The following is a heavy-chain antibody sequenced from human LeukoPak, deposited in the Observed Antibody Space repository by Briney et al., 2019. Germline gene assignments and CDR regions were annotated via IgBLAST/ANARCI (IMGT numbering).Heavy chain of an antibody. J-gene: IGHJ4*02. CDR1: GGSISSSTYY. D-gene: IGHD3-3*01. Sequence: SETLSLTCTVSGGSISSSTYYWGWIRQPPGKGLEWIGDIYYNGSTYYNPSLKSRVSISVGTSKNQFSLKLRSVTAADTAVYYCARLVFGVVRRFDYWGQGTLVTVSS. CDR3: ARLVFGVVRRFDY. CDR2: IYYNGST. V-gene: IGHV4-39*01.